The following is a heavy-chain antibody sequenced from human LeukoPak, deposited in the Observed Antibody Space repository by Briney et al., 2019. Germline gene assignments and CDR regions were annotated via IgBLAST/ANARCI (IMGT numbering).Heavy chain of an antibody. Sequence: GKSLKISCKGSGYSFTNYWIGWVRQMPGKGLEWMGIIYPGASDTRYSPSFQGQVTISADKSISTAYLQWSSLKASDTAMYYCARLSSSGHYYSEHWGQGTLVSVSS. CDR1: GYSFTNYW. D-gene: IGHD3-22*01. CDR2: IYPGASDT. V-gene: IGHV5-51*01. CDR3: ARLSSSGHYYSEH. J-gene: IGHJ4*02.